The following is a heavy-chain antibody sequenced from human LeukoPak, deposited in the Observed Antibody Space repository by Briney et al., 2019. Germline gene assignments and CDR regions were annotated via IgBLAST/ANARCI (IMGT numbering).Heavy chain of an antibody. CDR1: GYTFTSNY. CDR2: ISPSGGST. Sequence: ASVKVSCKAFGYTFTSNYMHWVRQAPGQGPEWMGVISPSGGSTTYAQKFQGRVTLTRDMSTSTDYLELSSLRSEDTAVYYCARGGDYTILDYWGQGTLVTVSS. J-gene: IGHJ4*02. D-gene: IGHD4-11*01. CDR3: ARGGDYTILDY. V-gene: IGHV1-46*01.